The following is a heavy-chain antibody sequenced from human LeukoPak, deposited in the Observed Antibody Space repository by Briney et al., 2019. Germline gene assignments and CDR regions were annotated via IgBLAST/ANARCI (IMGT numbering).Heavy chain of an antibody. D-gene: IGHD3-3*01. J-gene: IGHJ4*02. CDR1: GFTFSSYS. V-gene: IGHV3-48*01. Sequence: PGGSLRLSCVASGFTFSSYSMNWVRQSPGKGLEWVSYISSSSNTIYYADSVKARFTISRDNANNSLYLQMNSLRAEDTAVYYCARDGFDFWSGYPTTVDYWGQGTLVTVSS. CDR3: ARDGFDFWSGYPTTVDY. CDR2: ISSSSNTI.